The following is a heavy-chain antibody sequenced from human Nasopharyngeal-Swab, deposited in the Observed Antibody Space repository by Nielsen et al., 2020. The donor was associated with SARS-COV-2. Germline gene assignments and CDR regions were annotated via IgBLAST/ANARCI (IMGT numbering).Heavy chain of an antibody. J-gene: IGHJ4*02. CDR1: GFTFSSYW. Sequence: GESLKISCAASGFTFSSYWMHWVRQAPGKGLVWVSRINSDGSSTSYADSVKGRFTISRDNAKNTLYLQMNSLRAEDTAVYYCARGGSYDFWSGYCFDYWGQGTLVTVPS. V-gene: IGHV3-74*01. CDR2: INSDGSST. CDR3: ARGGSYDFWSGYCFDY. D-gene: IGHD3-3*01.